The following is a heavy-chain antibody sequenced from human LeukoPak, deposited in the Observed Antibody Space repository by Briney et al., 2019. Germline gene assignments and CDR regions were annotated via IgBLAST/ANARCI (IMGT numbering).Heavy chain of an antibody. CDR2: IRSRAYGATT. Sequence: PGRSLRLSCAASGFTFSDYYMSWVRQAPGKGLEWVGFIRSRAYGATTEYAASVKGRFTISRDDSKSIAYLQMNSLKTEDTAGYYCSRADYYGSGSPISLDVWGKGTTVTVS. D-gene: IGHD3-10*01. J-gene: IGHJ6*03. V-gene: IGHV3-49*04. CDR3: SRADYYGSGSPISLDV. CDR1: GFTFSDYY.